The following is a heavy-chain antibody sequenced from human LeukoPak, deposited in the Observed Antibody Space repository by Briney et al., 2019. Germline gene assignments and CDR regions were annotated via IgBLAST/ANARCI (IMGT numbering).Heavy chain of an antibody. Sequence: SETLSLTCTVSGGSISSYYWSWIRQPPGKGLEWVGYIYYSGSTNYNPSLKSRVTLSVDTSKNQFSLKLSSVTAADTAVYYCARFDSSGWSYWFDPWGQGTLVTVSS. CDR1: GGSISSYY. D-gene: IGHD6-13*01. V-gene: IGHV4-59*01. J-gene: IGHJ5*02. CDR2: IYYSGST. CDR3: ARFDSSGWSYWFDP.